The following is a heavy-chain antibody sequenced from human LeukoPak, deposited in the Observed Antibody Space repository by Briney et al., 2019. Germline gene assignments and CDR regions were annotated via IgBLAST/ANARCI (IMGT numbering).Heavy chain of an antibody. CDR3: ARRGWLINFDY. Sequence: GGTLRLSCAASGFTFSNYAMSWVRQAPGKGLEWVSIISGSGDNTHYADSVKGRFTISRDNSKNTLYLQMKTLRAEDTAIYYCARRGWLINFDYWGRGTLVTVSS. CDR2: ISGSGDNT. D-gene: IGHD5-12*01. V-gene: IGHV3-23*01. J-gene: IGHJ4*02. CDR1: GFTFSNYA.